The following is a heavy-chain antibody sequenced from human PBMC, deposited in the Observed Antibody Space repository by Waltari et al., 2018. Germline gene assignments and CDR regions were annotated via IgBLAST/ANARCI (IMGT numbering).Heavy chain of an antibody. Sequence: QVQLQESGPGLVKPSETLSLTCAVSGYSINSGYYWGWIRPPPGKGLEWIGSIYHTGSSYYNPSLKSRVTVSVDTSKNQFSLRLTSVTAADTAVYYCATRPSHLWSSFRSFEYWGQGTLVTVSS. D-gene: IGHD3-16*02. CDR3: ATRPSHLWSSFRSFEY. CDR1: GYSINSGYY. V-gene: IGHV4-38-2*01. CDR2: IYHTGSS. J-gene: IGHJ4*02.